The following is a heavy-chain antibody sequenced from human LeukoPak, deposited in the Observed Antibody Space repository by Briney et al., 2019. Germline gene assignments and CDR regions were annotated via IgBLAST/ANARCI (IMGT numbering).Heavy chain of an antibody. D-gene: IGHD1-26*01. CDR3: ARDLRQSPRERFCFDP. V-gene: IGHV1-69*05. CDR2: IIPIFGTA. J-gene: IGHJ5*02. CDR1: GGTFSSYA. Sequence: GSSVKVSCKASGGTFSSYAISWVRQAPGQGLEWMGRIIPIFGTANYAQKFQGRVTITTDESTSTAYMELSSLRSEDTAVYYCARDLRQSPRERFCFDPRGQGTLVTVSS.